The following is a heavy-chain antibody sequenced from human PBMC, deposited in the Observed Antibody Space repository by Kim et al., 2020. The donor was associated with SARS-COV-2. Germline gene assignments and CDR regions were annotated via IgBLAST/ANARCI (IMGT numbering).Heavy chain of an antibody. D-gene: IGHD4-17*01. CDR3: ATGRTTAVTRSDY. V-gene: IGHV3-23*01. CDR2: ISGSGGST. Sequence: GGSLRLSCAASGFTFSSYDMSWVRQAPGKGLEWVSAISGSGGSTYYADSVKGRFTISRDNSKNTLYLQMNSLRVEDTAVYYCATGRTTAVTRSDYWGQGTLVTVSS. J-gene: IGHJ4*02. CDR1: GFTFSSYD.